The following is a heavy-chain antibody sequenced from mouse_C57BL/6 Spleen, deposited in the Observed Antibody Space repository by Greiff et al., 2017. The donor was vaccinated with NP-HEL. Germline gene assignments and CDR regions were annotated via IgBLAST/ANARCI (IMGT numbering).Heavy chain of an antibody. CDR3: ARCLYYGIAMDY. CDR2: IYPGDGDT. D-gene: IGHD1-1*01. Sequence: VQLQQSGPELVKPGASVKISCKASGYAFSSSWMNWVKQRPGKGLEWIGRIYPGDGDTNYNGKFKGKATLTADKSSSTAYMQLSSLTSEDSAVYFCARCLYYGIAMDYWGQGTSVTVSS. J-gene: IGHJ4*01. V-gene: IGHV1-82*01. CDR1: GYAFSSSW.